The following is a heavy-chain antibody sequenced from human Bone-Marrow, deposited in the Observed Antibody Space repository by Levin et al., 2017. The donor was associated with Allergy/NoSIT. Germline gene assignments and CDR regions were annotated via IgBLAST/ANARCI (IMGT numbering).Heavy chain of an antibody. CDR2: IYYSGST. J-gene: IGHJ5*02. CDR3: ARGGYSSSWYLGADP. D-gene: IGHD6-13*01. CDR1: GGSISSNSYF. V-gene: IGHV4-39*01. Sequence: SETLSLTCTVSGGSISSNSYFWGWVRQPPGKGLEWIGTIYYSGSTDYSPSLKSRVTLSVDTSKNQFSLSLTSVTAADTGVYYCARGGYSSSWYLGADPWGQGTLVTVAS.